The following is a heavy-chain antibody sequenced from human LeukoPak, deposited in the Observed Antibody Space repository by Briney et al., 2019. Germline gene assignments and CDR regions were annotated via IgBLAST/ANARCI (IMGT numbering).Heavy chain of an antibody. CDR1: GFTFSSYG. CDR3: ATAIAAAGSVDY. V-gene: IGHV1-24*01. Sequence: PGGSLRLSCAASGFTFSSYGMHWVRQAPGKGLEWMGGFDPEDGETIYAQKFQGRVTMTEDTSTDTAYMELSSLRSEDTAVYYCATAIAAAGSVDYWGQGTLVTVSS. CDR2: FDPEDGET. D-gene: IGHD6-13*01. J-gene: IGHJ4*02.